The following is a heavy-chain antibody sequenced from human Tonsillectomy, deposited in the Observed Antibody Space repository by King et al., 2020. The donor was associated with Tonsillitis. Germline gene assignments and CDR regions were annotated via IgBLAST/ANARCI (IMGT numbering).Heavy chain of an antibody. D-gene: IGHD6-19*01. J-gene: IGHJ4*02. Sequence: VQLQQWGAGLLKPSETLSLTCGVYGESLSGYYWSWIRQPPGKGLEWIGEIHHSGSTNYNPSLKSRFTISVDTSKNQLSLKRSSVTAADTAVYYCARRVYGYSGWYLGYWGPGTLVTVSS. CDR1: GESLSGYY. CDR2: IHHSGST. V-gene: IGHV4-34*01. CDR3: ARRVYGYSGWYLGY.